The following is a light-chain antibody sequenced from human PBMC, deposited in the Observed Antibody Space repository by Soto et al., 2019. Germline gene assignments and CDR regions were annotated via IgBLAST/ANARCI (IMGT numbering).Light chain of an antibody. Sequence: EIVMTKSPGTLSVSPGESATLSCRASQSISSNLAWFQQKPGQAPRLLIYGASTRATGIPARFSGSGSGREFTVTISSLQSEDSAVYYCQQYDKWPGTFGQGTKLEIK. CDR1: QSISSN. CDR3: QQYDKWPGT. J-gene: IGKJ1*01. CDR2: GAS. V-gene: IGKV3-15*01.